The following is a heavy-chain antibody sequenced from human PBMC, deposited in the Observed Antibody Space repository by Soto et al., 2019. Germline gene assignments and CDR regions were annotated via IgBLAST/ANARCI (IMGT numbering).Heavy chain of an antibody. Sequence: GGSLRLSCAASGFTFSSYAMSWVRQAPGKGLEWVSAISGSGGSTYYADSVKGRFTISRDNSKNTLYLQMNSLRAEDTAVYYCAKINGVVGAWAHFDYWGQGTLVTVYS. V-gene: IGHV3-23*01. J-gene: IGHJ4*02. CDR1: GFTFSSYA. CDR3: AKINGVVGAWAHFDY. CDR2: ISGSGGST. D-gene: IGHD1-26*01.